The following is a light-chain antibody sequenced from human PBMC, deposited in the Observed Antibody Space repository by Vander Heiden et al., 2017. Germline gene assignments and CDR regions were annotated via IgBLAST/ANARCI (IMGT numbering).Light chain of an antibody. CDR2: GAS. CDR3: QQYSAYPLT. CDR1: QDIRSW. J-gene: IGKJ4*01. V-gene: IGKV1D-16*01. Sequence: IQMTQPPSSLPASVGDTVTITCRASQDIRSWLAWSQQKPGIAPKSLIYGASILETGVPSRFSGSGSGTDFTLTIKNLQAEDFATYYCQQYSAYPLTFGGGTKVEIK.